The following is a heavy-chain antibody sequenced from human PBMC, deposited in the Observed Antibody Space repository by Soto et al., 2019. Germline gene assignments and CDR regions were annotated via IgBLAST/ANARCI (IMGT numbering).Heavy chain of an antibody. Sequence: GGSLRLSCAASGFTFSSYAMSWVRQAPGKGLEWVSAISGSGGSTYYADSVKGRFTISRDNSKNTLYLQMNSLRAEDTAVYYCAKVVRKQLVPYYFDYWGQGTLDTVSS. CDR3: AKVVRKQLVPYYFDY. J-gene: IGHJ4*02. D-gene: IGHD6-6*01. V-gene: IGHV3-23*01. CDR1: GFTFSSYA. CDR2: ISGSGGST.